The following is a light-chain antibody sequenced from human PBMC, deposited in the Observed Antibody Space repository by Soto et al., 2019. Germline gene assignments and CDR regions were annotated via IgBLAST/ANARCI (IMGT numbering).Light chain of an antibody. CDR2: GAS. V-gene: IGKV3-20*01. J-gene: IGKJ4*01. Sequence: EIVLTQSPGTLSLSPGERAALSCRASQSVTSSYLAWYQQNPGQAPRLLIYGASSRATDIPDRFSGSGSGTDFTLTISSLEPEDCAVYYCQQYGSSPLTFGGGTKVGIK. CDR1: QSVTSSY. CDR3: QQYGSSPLT.